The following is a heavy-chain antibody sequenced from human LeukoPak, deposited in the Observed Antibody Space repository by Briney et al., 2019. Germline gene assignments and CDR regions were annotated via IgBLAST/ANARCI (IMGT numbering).Heavy chain of an antibody. D-gene: IGHD3-22*01. CDR3: TTVDYYDSSGYEGY. CDR2: IKSKTDGGTT. CDR1: GFTFSNAW. J-gene: IGHJ4*02. V-gene: IGHV3-15*01. Sequence: GGSLRLSCAASGFTFSNAWMSWVRQAPGKGLEWVGRIKSKTDGGTTDYAAPVKVRFTISRDDSKNTLYLQMNSLKTEDTAVYYCTTVDYYDSSGYEGYWGQGTLVTVSS.